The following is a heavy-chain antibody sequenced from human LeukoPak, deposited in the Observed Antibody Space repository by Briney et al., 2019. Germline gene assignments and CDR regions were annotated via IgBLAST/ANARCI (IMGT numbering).Heavy chain of an antibody. CDR3: ARDNTMVRGVPG. J-gene: IGHJ4*02. D-gene: IGHD3-10*01. Sequence: SETLSLTCTVSGGSISSSSYYWSWIRQPPGKGLEWIGYIYYSGSTYYNPSLKSRVTISVDTSKNQFSLKLSSVTAADTAVYYCARDNTMVRGVPGWGQGTLVTVSS. V-gene: IGHV4-30-4*01. CDR2: IYYSGST. CDR1: GGSISSSSYY.